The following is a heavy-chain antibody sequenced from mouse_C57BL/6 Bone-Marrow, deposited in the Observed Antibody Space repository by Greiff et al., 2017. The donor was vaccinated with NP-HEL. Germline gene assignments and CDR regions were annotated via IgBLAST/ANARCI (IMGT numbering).Heavy chain of an antibody. CDR1: GFNIKDDY. V-gene: IGHV14-4*01. D-gene: IGHD1-1*01. CDR2: IDPENGDT. CDR3: TTSGYYYGSSYFDY. J-gene: IGHJ2*01. Sequence: EVKLQESGAELVRPGASVKLSCTASGFNIKDDYMHWVKQRPEQGLEWIGWIDPENGDTEYASKFQGKATITADTSSNTAYLQLSSLTSEDTAVYYCTTSGYYYGSSYFDYWGQGTTLTVSS.